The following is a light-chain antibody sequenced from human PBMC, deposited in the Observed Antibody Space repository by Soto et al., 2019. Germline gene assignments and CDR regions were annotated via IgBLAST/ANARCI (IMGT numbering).Light chain of an antibody. CDR1: QSVSNY. V-gene: IGKV3-11*01. CDR2: AAS. CDR3: QQRSHGLT. Sequence: DIVLTQSPGTLSLSPGDRATLSCRASQSVSNYVAWYQQRPGQAPRLLIYAASNRATGIPARFSGSGSGTDFTLTISSLEPEDFAVYYCQQRSHGLTFGGGTKVEIK. J-gene: IGKJ4*01.